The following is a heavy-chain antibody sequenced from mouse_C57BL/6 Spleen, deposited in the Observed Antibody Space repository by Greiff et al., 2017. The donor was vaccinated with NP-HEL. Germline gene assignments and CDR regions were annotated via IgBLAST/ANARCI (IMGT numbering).Heavy chain of an antibody. CDR1: GYTFTNYW. D-gene: IGHD1-1*01. Sequence: QVQLKQSGAELVRPGTSVKMSCKASGYTFTNYWIGWAKQRPGHGLEWIGDIYPGGGYTNYNEKFKGKATLTADKSSSTAYMQFSSLTSEDSAIYYCARSARGSSRYFDVWGTGTTVTVSS. V-gene: IGHV1-63*01. J-gene: IGHJ1*03. CDR2: IYPGGGYT. CDR3: ARSARGSSRYFDV.